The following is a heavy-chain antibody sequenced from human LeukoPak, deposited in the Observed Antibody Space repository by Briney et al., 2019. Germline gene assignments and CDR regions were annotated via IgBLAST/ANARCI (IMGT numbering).Heavy chain of an antibody. V-gene: IGHV3-33*08. Sequence: PGGSLRLSCAASGFTFSSYAMHWVRQPPGKGLEWVAVIWYDGYNKYYADSVKGRFTISRNNSKNKLYLQMNRLRAEDTALYYCGRETSGHHDYWGQGTLVTVSS. D-gene: IGHD3-10*01. CDR1: GFTFSSYA. J-gene: IGHJ4*02. CDR2: IWYDGYNK. CDR3: GRETSGHHDY.